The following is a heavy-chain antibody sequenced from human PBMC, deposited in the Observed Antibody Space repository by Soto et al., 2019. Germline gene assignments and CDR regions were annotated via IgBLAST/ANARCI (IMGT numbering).Heavy chain of an antibody. CDR2: IGDSASST. D-gene: IGHD3-9*01. CDR1: GFSVSEEW. Sequence: XXALRLSCAASGFSVSEEWMRWAPQAPGTGPEWVSTIGDSASSTYYADSVKGRFIISRDNSKNTLYLQMNSLRDEDTAVYFCAKDRGLVALEYFQYWGQGTLVTVSS. CDR3: AKDRGLVALEYFQY. V-gene: IGHV3-23*01. J-gene: IGHJ1*01.